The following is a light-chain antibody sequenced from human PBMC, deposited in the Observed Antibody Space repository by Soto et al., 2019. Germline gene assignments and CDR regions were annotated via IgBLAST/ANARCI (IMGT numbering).Light chain of an antibody. V-gene: IGKV3D-15*01. CDR2: GAS. J-gene: IGKJ4*01. CDR3: QQYDSWPLT. Sequence: EIVMTQSPGTLSVSTEEGATLSCRASQSVDRNLAWYQQKPGQAPRLLIYGASTRPTGIPDRFSGSGSGTEFSLTISSRQSEDFAVYYCQQYDSWPLTFGGGTKVEIK. CDR1: QSVDRN.